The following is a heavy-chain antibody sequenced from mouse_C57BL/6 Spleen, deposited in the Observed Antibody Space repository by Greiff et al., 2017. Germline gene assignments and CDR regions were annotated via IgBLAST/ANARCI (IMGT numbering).Heavy chain of an antibody. CDR1: GYTFTSYW. CDR2: INPSNGGT. V-gene: IGHV1-53*01. J-gene: IGHJ3*01. Sequence: QVPLKQPGTELVKPGASVKLSCKASGYTFTSYWMHWVKQRPGQGLEWIGNINPSNGGTNYNEKFKSKATLTVDKSSSTAYMQLSSLTSEDSAVYSCARKGHYYGSMAYWGQGTLVTVSA. D-gene: IGHD1-1*01. CDR3: ARKGHYYGSMAY.